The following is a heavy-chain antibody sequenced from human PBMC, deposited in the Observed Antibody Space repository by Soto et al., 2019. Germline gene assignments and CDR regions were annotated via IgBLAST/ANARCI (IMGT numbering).Heavy chain of an antibody. V-gene: IGHV5-51*01. CDR2: IYPGDSDT. Sequence: PGESLKISCKGSGYSFTSYWIGWVRQMPGKGLEWMGIIYPGDSDTRYSPSFQGQVTISADKSISTAYLQWSSLKASDTAMYYCASGPFRYSGYDWITGYSSCWYYYGMDVWGQGTTVTVSS. J-gene: IGHJ6*02. CDR3: ASGPFRYSGYDWITGYSSCWYYYGMDV. CDR1: GYSFTSYW. D-gene: IGHD5-12*01.